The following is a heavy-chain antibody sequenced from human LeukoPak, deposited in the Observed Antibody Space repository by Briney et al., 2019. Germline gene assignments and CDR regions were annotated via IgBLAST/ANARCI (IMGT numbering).Heavy chain of an antibody. J-gene: IGHJ4*02. CDR1: GFTFSSYE. D-gene: IGHD3-22*01. Sequence: GGSLRLSCAASGFTFSSYEMNWVRQAPGKGLEWVSYISSSGSTIYYADSVKGRFTISRDNAKNSLYLQMNSLRAEDTAVYYCARDHYDSSGPNFLYFDHWGQGTLVTVSS. V-gene: IGHV3-48*03. CDR2: ISSSGSTI. CDR3: ARDHYDSSGPNFLYFDH.